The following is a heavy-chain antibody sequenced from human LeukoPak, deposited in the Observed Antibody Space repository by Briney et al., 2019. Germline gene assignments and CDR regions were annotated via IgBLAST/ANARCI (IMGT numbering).Heavy chain of an antibody. CDR1: GGSISSSNW. V-gene: IGHV4-4*02. CDR3: ARDGRGLGFYYYYMDV. J-gene: IGHJ6*03. Sequence: SETLSLTCTVSGGSISSSNWWSWVRQPPGKGLEWIGSIYYSGSTYYNPSLKSRVTISVDTSKNQFSQKLSSVTAADTAVYYCARDGRGLGFYYYYMDVWGKGTTVTVSS. CDR2: IYYSGST.